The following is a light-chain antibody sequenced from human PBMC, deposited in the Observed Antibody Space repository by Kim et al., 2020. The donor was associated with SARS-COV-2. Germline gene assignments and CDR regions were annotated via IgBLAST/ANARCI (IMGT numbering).Light chain of an antibody. CDR2: EDN. CDR1: SGNIASSY. V-gene: IGLV6-57*01. Sequence: KTVTSACTRSSGNIASSYVQWYQQRPGSSPTTLIYEDNQRTPGVPERFSGSVDSSSNSASLTISGLKTEDEADYYCQSYDDFNRVFGGGTQLTVL. J-gene: IGLJ3*02. CDR3: QSYDDFNRV.